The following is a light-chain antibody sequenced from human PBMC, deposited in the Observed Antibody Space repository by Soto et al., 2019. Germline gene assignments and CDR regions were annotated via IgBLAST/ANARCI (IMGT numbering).Light chain of an antibody. CDR3: CSFALRSTLI. CDR2: EGG. CDR1: SSDVGNYNL. J-gene: IGLJ2*01. Sequence: QSVLTQPASVSGSPGQSITISCTGTSSDVGNYNLVSWYQQYPGKAPKLMIYEGGKRPLGVCNPFSGSKSGNTASLTISGLQAEDESDYSCCSFALRSTLIFGGGTKLTVL. V-gene: IGLV2-23*01.